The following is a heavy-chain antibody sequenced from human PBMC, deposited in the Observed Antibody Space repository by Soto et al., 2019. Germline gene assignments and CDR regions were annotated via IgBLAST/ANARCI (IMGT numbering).Heavy chain of an antibody. CDR3: ARVPFGSNGVTYFDY. Sequence: QVQLQESGPGLVKPSQTLSLTCTVSGGSISSGGYYWSWIRRHPGKGLEWIGYIYYSGSTYYNPSLKSRVTISVDTSKNQFSLKLTSVTVADTAVYYCARVPFGSNGVTYFDYWGQGTLVTVSS. CDR1: GGSISSGGYY. D-gene: IGHD1-26*01. J-gene: IGHJ4*02. CDR2: IYYSGST. V-gene: IGHV4-31*03.